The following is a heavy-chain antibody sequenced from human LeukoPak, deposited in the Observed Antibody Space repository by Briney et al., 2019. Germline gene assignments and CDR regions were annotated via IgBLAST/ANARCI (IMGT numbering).Heavy chain of an antibody. Sequence: PSETLSLTCSVPGGSIIRYYWRWIRQPPGKGLEWIGYTYYSGSTNYNPSLTSRLTMSVDTSKNQFSLKLNPVTAADTAVYYCARVRVLRGGACDLPFNWFAPWGQGTMVTVSS. V-gene: IGHV4-59*12. CDR3: ARVRVLRGGACDLPFNWFAP. CDR1: GGSIIRYY. CDR2: TYYSGST. D-gene: IGHD1-26*01. J-gene: IGHJ5*02.